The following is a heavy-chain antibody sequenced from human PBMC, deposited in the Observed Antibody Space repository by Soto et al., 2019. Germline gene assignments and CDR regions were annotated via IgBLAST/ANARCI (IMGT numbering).Heavy chain of an antibody. V-gene: IGHV3-11*01. CDR2: ISSSGSTI. Sequence: HVQLVESGGGLVKPGGSLRLSCAASGFTFSDYYISWIRQAPGKGLEWVSYISSSGSTINYADSVKGRFTISRDNARNSLFLQMNRLRAEDTAVYYCARAFRIILPAAITHFYYYYHMDVWGTGTTVTVSS. CDR1: GFTFSDYY. CDR3: ARAFRIILPAAITHFYYYYHMDV. J-gene: IGHJ6*03. D-gene: IGHD2-2*02.